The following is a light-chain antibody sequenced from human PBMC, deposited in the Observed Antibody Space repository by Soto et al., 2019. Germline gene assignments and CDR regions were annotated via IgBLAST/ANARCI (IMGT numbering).Light chain of an antibody. Sequence: DIQMTQSPSTLSASVGDRVTITCRARQSISSWLAWYQQKPGKAPKLLIYKASSLESGVPSRFSGSGSGTEFTLPISSLQPDDFATYYCQQYNSYPYTFGQGTKLEIK. CDR1: QSISSW. CDR2: KAS. CDR3: QQYNSYPYT. V-gene: IGKV1-5*03. J-gene: IGKJ2*01.